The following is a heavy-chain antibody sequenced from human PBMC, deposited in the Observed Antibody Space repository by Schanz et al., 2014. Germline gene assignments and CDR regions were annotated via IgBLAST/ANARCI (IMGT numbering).Heavy chain of an antibody. V-gene: IGHV4-34*01. J-gene: IGHJ3*02. CDR3: ARWDHLLSGRDAFDI. CDR2: INHSGST. D-gene: IGHD2-2*01. Sequence: QVQLQQWGAGLLKPSETLSLTCAVYGGSFSVYYWSWIRQPPGKGLEWIGEINHSGSTNYNPSLKSRVTISVDRSNNQFSLMLNSGTAADTAVYYCARWDHLLSGRDAFDIWGLGTMVTVSS. CDR1: GGSFSVYY.